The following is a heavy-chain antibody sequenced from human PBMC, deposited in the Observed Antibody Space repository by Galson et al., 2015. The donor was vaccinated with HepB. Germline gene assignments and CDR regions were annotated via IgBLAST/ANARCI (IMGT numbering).Heavy chain of an antibody. CDR1: GFTFSSYA. J-gene: IGHJ4*02. D-gene: IGHD6-19*01. CDR2: ISYDGSNK. Sequence: SLRLSCAASGFTFSSYAMHWVRQAPGKGLEWVAVISYDGSNKYYADSVKGRFTISRDNSKNTLYLQMNSLRAEDTAVYYCARDQSPSSSGWYQSSWGQGTLVTVSS. V-gene: IGHV3-30*04. CDR3: ARDQSPSSSGWYQSS.